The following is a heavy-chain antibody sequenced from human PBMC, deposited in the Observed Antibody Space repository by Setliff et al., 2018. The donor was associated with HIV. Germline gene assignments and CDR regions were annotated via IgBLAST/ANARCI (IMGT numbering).Heavy chain of an antibody. V-gene: IGHV4-30-4*01. Sequence: SETLSLTCTVSGDSVSSASYYWSWIRQPPGKGLEWIGFVSYTGTNHYNPSLKSRLTISIDTSENQFSLKLSSVTAADTAVYYRARLSTTSRDFDSWGQGTLVTVSS. CDR1: GDSVSSASYY. D-gene: IGHD2-2*01. CDR2: VSYTGTN. J-gene: IGHJ4*02. CDR3: ARLSTTSRDFDS.